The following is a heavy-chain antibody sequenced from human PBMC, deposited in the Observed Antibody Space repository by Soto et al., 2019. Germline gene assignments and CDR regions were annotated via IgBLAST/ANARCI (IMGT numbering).Heavy chain of an antibody. CDR3: ARGARGCVYYHGMDV. J-gene: IGHJ6*02. Sequence: WETLSLTCTVSGGSISSYYCSWIRQAAGKGLEWIGRIDTSGTTNYNPSLRSRVTMSVDASKNQFSLNLSSVTAADTAVYFCARGARGCVYYHGMDVWDQGTTVTVSS. V-gene: IGHV4-4*07. CDR2: IDTSGTT. D-gene: IGHD6-6*01. CDR1: GGSISSYY.